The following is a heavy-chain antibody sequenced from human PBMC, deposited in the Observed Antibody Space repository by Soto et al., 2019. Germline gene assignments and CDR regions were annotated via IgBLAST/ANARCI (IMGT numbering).Heavy chain of an antibody. CDR3: ARDRPSYDYGDYVNDPDTYGMDV. Sequence: SVKVSCKASGGTFSSYAISWVRQAPGQGLEWMGGIIPIFGTANYAQKFQGRVTITADESTSTAYMELSSLRSEDTAVYYCARDRPSYDYGDYVNDPDTYGMDVWGQGTTVTVSS. CDR2: IIPIFGTA. CDR1: GGTFSSYA. D-gene: IGHD4-17*01. J-gene: IGHJ6*02. V-gene: IGHV1-69*13.